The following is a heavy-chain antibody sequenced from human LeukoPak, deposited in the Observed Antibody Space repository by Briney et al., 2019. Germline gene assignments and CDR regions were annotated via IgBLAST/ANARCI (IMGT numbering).Heavy chain of an antibody. V-gene: IGHV4-59*08. J-gene: IGHJ3*02. CDR1: GGSISSYY. D-gene: IGHD3-10*01. CDR3: ARRRVGYAFDI. Sequence: PSETLSLTCTVSGGSISSYYWSWIRQPPGKGLEWIGYIYYSGSTNYNPSLKSRVTISVDTSKTQSSLQLSSVTAADTAVYYCARRRVGYAFDIWGQGTMVTVSS. CDR2: IYYSGST.